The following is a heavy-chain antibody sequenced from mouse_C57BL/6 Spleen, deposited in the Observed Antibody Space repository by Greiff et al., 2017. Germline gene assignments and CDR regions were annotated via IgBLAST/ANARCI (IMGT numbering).Heavy chain of an antibody. D-gene: IGHD1-1*01. V-gene: IGHV1-47*01. CDR1: GYTFTTYP. CDR2: FHPYNDDT. CDR3: ARGATVVSPWYFDV. Sequence: VQRVESGAELVKPGASVKMSCKASGYTFTTYPIEWMKQNHGKSLEWIGNFHPYNDDTKYNEKFKGKATLTVEKSSSTVYLELSRLTSDDSAVYYCARGATVVSPWYFDVWGTGTTVTVSS. J-gene: IGHJ1*03.